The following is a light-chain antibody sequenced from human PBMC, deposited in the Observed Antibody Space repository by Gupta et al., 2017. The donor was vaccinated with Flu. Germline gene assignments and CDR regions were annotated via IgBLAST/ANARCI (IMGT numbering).Light chain of an antibody. CDR3: SAWDSSLSAWV. CDR1: SNNVGNQG. V-gene: IGLV10-54*04. J-gene: IGLJ3*02. Sequence: QAGLTQPPSVSKDLRQTATLTCTGNSNNVGNQGAAWLQQHQGHPPKLLSYRNYNRPSGIPERFSASRSGNTASLTITGLQPEDEADYYCSAWDSSLSAWVFGGGTKLTVL. CDR2: RNY.